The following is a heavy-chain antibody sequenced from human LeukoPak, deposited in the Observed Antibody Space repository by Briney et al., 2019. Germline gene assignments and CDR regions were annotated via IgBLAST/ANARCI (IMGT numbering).Heavy chain of an antibody. CDR1: GDTFTSYG. Sequence: ASVKVSCKASGDTFTSYGISWVRQAPGQGLEWMGWISAYNGNTNYAQKLQGRITMTTDTSTSTAYMELRSLRFDDTAVYYCARVEYCSSTSCPYATDYWGQGTLVTVSS. CDR2: ISAYNGNT. D-gene: IGHD2-2*01. V-gene: IGHV1-18*01. J-gene: IGHJ4*02. CDR3: ARVEYCSSTSCPYATDY.